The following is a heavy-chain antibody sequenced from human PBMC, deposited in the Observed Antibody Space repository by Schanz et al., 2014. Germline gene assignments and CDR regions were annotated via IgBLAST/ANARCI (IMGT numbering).Heavy chain of an antibody. CDR1: GFAVSNNY. CDR3: ARDPPGIAAAGSGYS. V-gene: IGHV3-66*01. D-gene: IGHD6-13*01. Sequence: VQLVESGGGLVQPGGSLRLSCVVSGFAVSNNYMSWVRQAPGKGLEWVSLIYSSGTTKYADSVKGRFTISRDNYKNTLYLQMNSLRTEDTAVYYCARDPPGIAAAGSGYSWGQGTLVTVSS. CDR2: IYSSGTT. J-gene: IGHJ5*02.